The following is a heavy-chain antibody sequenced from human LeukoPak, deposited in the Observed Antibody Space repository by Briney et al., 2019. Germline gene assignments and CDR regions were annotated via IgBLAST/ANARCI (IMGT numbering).Heavy chain of an antibody. Sequence: PGGSLRLSCAASGFTFSNYWMTWVRQAPGKGLEWVANIKHDGSEDYYLDSVKGRFTISRDSAKNSLYLQMNSLRAEDTAVYYCAELGITMIGGVWGKGTTVTISS. J-gene: IGHJ6*04. CDR1: GFTFSNYW. V-gene: IGHV3-7*01. CDR3: AELGITMIGGV. CDR2: IKHDGSED. D-gene: IGHD3-10*02.